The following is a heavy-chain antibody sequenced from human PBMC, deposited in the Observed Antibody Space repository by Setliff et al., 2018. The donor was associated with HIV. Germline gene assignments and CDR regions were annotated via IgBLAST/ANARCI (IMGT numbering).Heavy chain of an antibody. V-gene: IGHV4-61*09. D-gene: IGHD2-2*03. J-gene: IGHJ5*02. Sequence: SETLSLTCAVSGDSMNSVSYSWAWLRQSAGKGPEWIGHVYARGSANYNPSLTSRVTISVPTSKNQFSLNLNSVTAADTATYYCARAKTIGSSALFLDPWGQGTPVTVSS. CDR3: ARAKTIGSSALFLDP. CDR2: VYARGSA. CDR1: GDSMNSVSYS.